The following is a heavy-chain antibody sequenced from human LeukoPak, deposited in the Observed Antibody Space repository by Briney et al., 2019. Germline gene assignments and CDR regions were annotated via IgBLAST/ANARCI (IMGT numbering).Heavy chain of an antibody. CDR2: IIPIFGTA. V-gene: IGHV1-69*01. J-gene: IGHJ4*02. Sequence: GSSVKVSCEASGGTFSSYAISWVRQAPGQGLEWMGGIIPIFGTANYAQKFQGRVTITADESTSTAYMELSSLRSEDTAVYYCARSTYDSSGYYDATDLGYWGQGTLVTVSS. D-gene: IGHD3-22*01. CDR1: GGTFSSYA. CDR3: ARSTYDSSGYYDATDLGY.